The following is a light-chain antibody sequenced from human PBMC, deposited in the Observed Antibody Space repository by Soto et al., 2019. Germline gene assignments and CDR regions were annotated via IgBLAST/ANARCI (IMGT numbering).Light chain of an antibody. V-gene: IGKV1-5*03. J-gene: IGKJ1*01. CDR2: KAS. CDR1: QSISSW. CDR3: QQYNSYSWT. Sequence: DIQMTQSPSTLSASVGDRVTITCRASQSISSWLAWYQQKPGKAHKLLIYKASSLESGVPSRFSGSGSGTEFTLTISSLQPDELATYDCQQYNSYSWTVGKGTKVDIK.